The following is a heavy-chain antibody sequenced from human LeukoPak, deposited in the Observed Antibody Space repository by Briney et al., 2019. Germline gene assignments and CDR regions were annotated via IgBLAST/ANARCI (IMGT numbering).Heavy chain of an antibody. CDR1: GYTFTGYY. Sequence: ASVKVSCKASGYTFTGYYMHWVRQAPGQGLEWMGWINPNSGGTNYAQKFQGRVTMTRDTSISTAYMELSRLRSDDTAVYYCARDGASEDGGYYYYYMDVWGKGTTVTVSS. CDR3: ARDGASEDGGYYYYYMDV. V-gene: IGHV1-2*02. J-gene: IGHJ6*03. D-gene: IGHD4-23*01. CDR2: INPNSGGT.